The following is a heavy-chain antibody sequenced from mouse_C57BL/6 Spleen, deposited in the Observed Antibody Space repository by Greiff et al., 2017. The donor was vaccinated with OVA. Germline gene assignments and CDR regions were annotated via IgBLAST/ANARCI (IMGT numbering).Heavy chain of an antibody. CDR1: GYTFTSYW. D-gene: IGHD2-3*01. J-gene: IGHJ3*01. CDR3: AREGYDGYFAY. CDR2: IHPNSGST. V-gene: IGHV1-64*01. Sequence: VQLQQPGAELVKPGASVKLSCKASGYTFTSYWMHWVKQRPGQGLEWIGMIHPNSGSTNYNEKFKSKATLTVDKSSSTAYMQLSSLTSEDSAVYYCAREGYDGYFAYWGQGTLVTVSA.